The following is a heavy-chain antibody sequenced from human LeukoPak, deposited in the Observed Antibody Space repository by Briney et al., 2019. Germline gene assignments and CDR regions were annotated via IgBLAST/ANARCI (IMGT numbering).Heavy chain of an antibody. J-gene: IGHJ3*02. V-gene: IGHV3-30*03. CDR2: ISYDGSNK. Sequence: GGSLRLSCAASGFTFSSYGMHWVRQAPGKGLEWVAVISYDGSNKYYADSVKGRFTISRDNSKNTVYLQMDSLRAEDTAVYYCRAHGGAFDIWGQGTMVTVSS. CDR3: RAHGGAFDI. CDR1: GFTFSSYG. D-gene: IGHD3-10*01.